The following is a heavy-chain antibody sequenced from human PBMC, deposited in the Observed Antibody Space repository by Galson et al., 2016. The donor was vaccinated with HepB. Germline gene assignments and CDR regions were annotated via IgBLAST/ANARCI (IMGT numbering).Heavy chain of an antibody. CDR1: GFTFSSYA. J-gene: IGHJ4*02. CDR2: ISGSGGST. V-gene: IGHV3-23*01. D-gene: IGHD1-26*01. Sequence: SLRLSCAASGFTFSSYAMSWVRQAPGKGLEWVSSISGSGGSTYYADSVKGRLTISRDNSKNTVYLQMNSLRPEDTAVYDCAKGSISGATTPWTFDYWGQGTLVTVSS. CDR3: AKGSISGATTPWTFDY.